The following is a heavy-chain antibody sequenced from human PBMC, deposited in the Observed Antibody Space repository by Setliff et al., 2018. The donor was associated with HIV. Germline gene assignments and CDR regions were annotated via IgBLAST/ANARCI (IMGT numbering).Heavy chain of an antibody. CDR2: INAGNGDT. V-gene: IGHV1-3*01. CDR3: ARWRGYCDFWSVNLYGASYFDY. Sequence: ASVKVSCKASGDTFTNYAMHWVRQAPGQRLEWMGWINAGNGDTKYSQKFQGRVTITRDTSASTAYMELSSLRSEDTAVYYYARWRGYCDFWSVNLYGASYFDYWGQGALVTVSS. CDR1: GDTFTNYA. J-gene: IGHJ4*02. D-gene: IGHD3-3*01.